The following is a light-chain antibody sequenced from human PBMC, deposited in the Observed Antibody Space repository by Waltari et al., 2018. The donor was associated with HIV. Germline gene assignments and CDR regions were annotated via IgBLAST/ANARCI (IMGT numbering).Light chain of an antibody. Sequence: SYELTQPPSVSVSPGQTARITCSGHALPTQYAYWYQQKPGQAPVVVIFKDTGRPSGIPDRFSGSSSGTIVALTSSGVQAEDEADYYCQSADNTAIYWVFGGGTKLTVL. CDR1: ALPTQY. CDR2: KDT. J-gene: IGLJ3*02. V-gene: IGLV3-25*03. CDR3: QSADNTAIYWV.